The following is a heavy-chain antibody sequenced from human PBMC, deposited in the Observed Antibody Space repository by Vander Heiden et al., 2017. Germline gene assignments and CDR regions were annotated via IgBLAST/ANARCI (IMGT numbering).Heavy chain of an antibody. CDR2: TYYRSEWYY. D-gene: IGHD6-13*01. CDR1: GDRVPSINVT. Sequence: QVQLQQSGPGLVKPSQTLSLTCAISGDRVPSINVTWDWIRQSPSRGLEWLGRTYYRSEWYYDYAVSVKSRVSIKSDTSKNHFSLLLNSVSPEDTAVYYCARGTAAGGFFDYWGPGGLVTVSS. CDR3: ARGTAAGGFFDY. V-gene: IGHV6-1*01. J-gene: IGHJ4*02.